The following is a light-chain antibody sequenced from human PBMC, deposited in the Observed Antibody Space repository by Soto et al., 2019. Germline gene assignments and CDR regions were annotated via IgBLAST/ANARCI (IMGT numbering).Light chain of an antibody. V-gene: IGKV3-11*01. J-gene: IGKJ2*01. CDR3: QQGSNWPRNT. CDR2: DIF. Sequence: EIVLTQSPATLPLSPGERATLSCRASQSVSRHLAWYQQRPGQAPRLLIYDIFYRDSGIPGRFSGRGSGTDFTLTISSLEPEVSAVYYRQQGSNWPRNTFGQVTKLEIK. CDR1: QSVSRH.